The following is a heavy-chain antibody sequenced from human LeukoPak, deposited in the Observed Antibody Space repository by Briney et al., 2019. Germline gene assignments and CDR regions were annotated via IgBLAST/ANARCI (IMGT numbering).Heavy chain of an antibody. CDR3: ARDPRVVTAINDAFDI. V-gene: IGHV1-18*01. CDR1: GYTFTSYG. J-gene: IGHJ3*02. D-gene: IGHD2-21*02. CDR2: ISAYNGNT. Sequence: ASVKVSCKASGYTFTSYGISWVRQAPGQGLEWMGWISAYNGNTNYAQKFQGRVTMTRDMSTSTVYMELSSLRSEDTAVYYCARDPRVVTAINDAFDIWGQGTMVTVSS.